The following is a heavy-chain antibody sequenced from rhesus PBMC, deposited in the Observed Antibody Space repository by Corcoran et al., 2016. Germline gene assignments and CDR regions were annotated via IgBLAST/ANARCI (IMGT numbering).Heavy chain of an antibody. V-gene: IGHV4-165*01. CDR3: ARGYPYSGSPPPGFDV. J-gene: IGHJ5-1*01. D-gene: IGHD6-25*01. CDR2: ISGSSGST. Sequence: QVQLQESGPGLVKPSETLSLTCAVSGGSFSGDYRGWIRQPPGKGSEGIGYISGSSGSTDYNPSLKSRVTISTDTSKNQFSLKLSSVTAADTALYYCARGYPYSGSPPPGFDVWGPGVLVTVSS. CDR1: GGSFSGDY.